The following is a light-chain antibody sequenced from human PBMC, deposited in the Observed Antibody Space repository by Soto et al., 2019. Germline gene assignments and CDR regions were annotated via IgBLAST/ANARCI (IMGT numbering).Light chain of an antibody. CDR1: QSLLHSNGYNY. CDR2: LGS. V-gene: IGKV2-28*01. CDR3: MQALQTPRT. J-gene: IGKJ1*01. Sequence: DLVMTQSPLSLPVTPGEPASISCRSSQSLLHSNGYNYLDWYLQKPGQSPQLLIYLGSNRAFDVPDRFSGSGSGTDFTLKISGVEAEDVGVYYCMQALQTPRTFGQGTKVEIK.